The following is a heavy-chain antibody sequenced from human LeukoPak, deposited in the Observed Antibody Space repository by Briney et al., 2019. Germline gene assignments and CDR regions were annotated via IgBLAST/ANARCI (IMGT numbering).Heavy chain of an antibody. CDR1: GYTFTSYY. CDR2: INPSGGST. Sequence: GASVKVSCKASGYTFTSYYMHWVRQAPGQGLEWMGIINPSGGSTSYAQKFQGRVTMTRDTSTSTVYMELSSLRSEDTAVYYCARGLGYYDSSGYWFDYWGQGTLVTVSS. CDR3: ARGLGYYDSSGYWFDY. V-gene: IGHV1-46*01. J-gene: IGHJ4*02. D-gene: IGHD3-22*01.